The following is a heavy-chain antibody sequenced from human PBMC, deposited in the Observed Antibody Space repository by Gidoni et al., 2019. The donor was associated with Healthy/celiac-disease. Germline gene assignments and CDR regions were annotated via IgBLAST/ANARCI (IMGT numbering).Heavy chain of an antibody. V-gene: IGHV3-21*01. Sequence: EVQLVASGGGLVKPGGSLRLSCAASGFTFSSYSMNWVSQSPGKGPAWVASMSSSSSYIYYADSVKGRFTISRDNAKNSLYLQMNSLRAEDTAVYDCARSLLAFDIWGQGTMVTVSS. CDR2: MSSSSSYI. CDR3: ARSLLAFDI. J-gene: IGHJ3*02. D-gene: IGHD3-10*01. CDR1: GFTFSSYS.